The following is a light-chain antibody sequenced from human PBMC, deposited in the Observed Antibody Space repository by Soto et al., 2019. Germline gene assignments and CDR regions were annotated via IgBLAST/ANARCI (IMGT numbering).Light chain of an antibody. V-gene: IGKV1-5*03. CDR2: KAS. J-gene: IGKJ1*01. CDR3: QQYNSYWT. CDR1: QSISSW. Sequence: DIQMTQSPSTLSASVGDRVTITCRASQSISSWLAWYQQKPGKAPKLLIYKASSLESGVPSRFSGSGSGTAFTLTISSLQPDDFATYYCQQYNSYWTFGRGTKVEIK.